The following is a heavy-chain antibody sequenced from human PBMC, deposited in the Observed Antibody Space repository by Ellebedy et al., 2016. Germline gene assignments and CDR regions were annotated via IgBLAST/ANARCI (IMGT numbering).Heavy chain of an antibody. J-gene: IGHJ4*02. D-gene: IGHD5-12*01. CDR1: GFTFSSYA. Sequence: GESLKISXAASGFTFSSYAMSWVRQAPGKGLEWVSAISGSGGSTYYADSVKGRFTISRDNSKNTLYLQMNSLRAEDTAVYYCAAGGSGYVLDYWGQGTLVTVSS. CDR3: AAGGSGYVLDY. CDR2: ISGSGGST. V-gene: IGHV3-23*01.